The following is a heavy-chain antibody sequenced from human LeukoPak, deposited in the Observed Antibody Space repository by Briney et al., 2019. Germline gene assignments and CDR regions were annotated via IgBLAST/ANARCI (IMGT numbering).Heavy chain of an antibody. J-gene: IGHJ4*02. V-gene: IGHV1-2*02. CDR1: GYTFTGYY. Sequence: ASVKVSCKASGYTFTGYYMHWVRQAPGQGLEWMGWINPNSGGTNYAQKLQGRVTMTTDTSTSTAYMELRSLRSDDTAVYYCARDRGYYDFWSGYPVGYFDYWGQGTLVTVSS. CDR2: INPNSGGT. CDR3: ARDRGYYDFWSGYPVGYFDY. D-gene: IGHD3-3*01.